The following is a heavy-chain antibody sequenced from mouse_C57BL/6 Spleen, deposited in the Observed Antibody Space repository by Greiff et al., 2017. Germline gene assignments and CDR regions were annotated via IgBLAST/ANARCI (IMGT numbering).Heavy chain of an antibody. V-gene: IGHV5-9-1*02. J-gene: IGHJ2*01. CDR2: ISSGGDYI. CDR3: TKEPADY. Sequence: DVKLVESGAGLVKPGGSLKLSCAASGFTFSSYAMSWVRQTPEKRLEWVAYISSGGDYIYSADTVKGRFTISKDNARNTVYLQISSLKSEDTAMYYCTKEPADYWGQGTTLTVSS. CDR1: GFTFSSYA.